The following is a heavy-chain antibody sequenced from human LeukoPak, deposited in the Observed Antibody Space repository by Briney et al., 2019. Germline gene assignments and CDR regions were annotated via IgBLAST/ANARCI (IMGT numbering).Heavy chain of an antibody. CDR1: GFVFSNYW. CDR3: ARNFWGLHDY. V-gene: IGHV3-74*01. D-gene: IGHD7-27*01. J-gene: IGHJ4*02. Sequence: GGSLRLSCAASGFVFSNYWMHWVRQAPGKGLVWVSRIKTDGSTITYADSVKGRFTISRDNAMNTLYLQMNSLGAEDTAVYYCARNFWGLHDYWGQGTLVTVSS. CDR2: IKTDGSTI.